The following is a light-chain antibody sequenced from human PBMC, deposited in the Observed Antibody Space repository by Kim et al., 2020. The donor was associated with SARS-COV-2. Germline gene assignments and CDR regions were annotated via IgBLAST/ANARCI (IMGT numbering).Light chain of an antibody. V-gene: IGLV2-8*01. J-gene: IGLJ1*01. CDR2: EVI. CDR3: TTHGGYNYV. CDR1: SSDFGGFNY. Sequence: GKSVTTSCTGTSSDFGGFNYVSWYQQHPGKAPKLIIYEVIKRPSGVPDRFSGSKSGNTASLTVSGLQAEDEADYYCTTHGGYNYVFGTGTKVTVL.